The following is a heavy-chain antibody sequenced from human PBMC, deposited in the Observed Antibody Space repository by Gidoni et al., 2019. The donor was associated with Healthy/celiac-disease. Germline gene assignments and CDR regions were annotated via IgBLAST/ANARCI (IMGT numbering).Heavy chain of an antibody. CDR3: ATPGGIAARPVWYFDL. J-gene: IGHJ2*01. Sequence: EVQLVESGGGLVQPGGSLRPSSAPSGFPFSSYWMSWFRQAPGKGLEWVANIKQDGSEKYYVDSVKGRFTISRDNAKNSLYLQMNSLRAEDTAVYYCATPGGIAARPVWYFDLWGRGTLVTVSS. V-gene: IGHV3-7*01. D-gene: IGHD6-6*01. CDR1: GFPFSSYW. CDR2: IKQDGSEK.